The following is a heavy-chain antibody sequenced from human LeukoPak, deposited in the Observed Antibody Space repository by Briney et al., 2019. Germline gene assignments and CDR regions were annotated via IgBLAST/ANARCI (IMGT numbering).Heavy chain of an antibody. J-gene: IGHJ4*02. CDR3: ARDVQRRLQYNLGDY. Sequence: PGGSLRLSCAASGFTFSSYAMHWVRQAPGKGLGWVAVISYDGSNKYYADSVKGRFTISRDNSKNTLYLQMNSLRAEDTAVYYCARDVQRRLQYNLGDYWGQGTLVTVSS. CDR2: ISYDGSNK. CDR1: GFTFSSYA. D-gene: IGHD5-24*01. V-gene: IGHV3-30*04.